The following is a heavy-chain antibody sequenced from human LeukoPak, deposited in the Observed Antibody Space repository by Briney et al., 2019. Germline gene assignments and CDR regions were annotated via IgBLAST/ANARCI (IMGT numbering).Heavy chain of an antibody. CDR1: GFTFSSYA. Sequence: PGGSLRLSCAASGFTFSSYAMTWVRQAPGKGLEWVSGINWNGGSTGYADSVKGRFTISRDNAKNSLYLQMNSLRAEDTALYYCAREGPYDSSGYYDYWGQGTLVTVSS. V-gene: IGHV3-20*04. D-gene: IGHD3-22*01. J-gene: IGHJ4*02. CDR2: INWNGGST. CDR3: AREGPYDSSGYYDY.